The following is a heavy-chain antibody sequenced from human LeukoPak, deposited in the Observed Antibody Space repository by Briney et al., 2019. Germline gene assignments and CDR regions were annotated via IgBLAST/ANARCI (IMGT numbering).Heavy chain of an antibody. J-gene: IGHJ1*01. D-gene: IGHD6-13*01. V-gene: IGHV3-30-3*01. CDR1: GFTFGSYA. CDR2: ISYGGSNK. Sequence: GRSLRLSCAAAGFTFGSYAMRWGRQAPGKGLGWGAVISYGGSNKYYADSVKGRFTISRDNSRNPLYLQMNSLSAEDTAVYYCARDRYAIPPAGPPPPRAHWPQGPLDPLPS. CDR3: ARDRYAIPPAGPPPPRAH.